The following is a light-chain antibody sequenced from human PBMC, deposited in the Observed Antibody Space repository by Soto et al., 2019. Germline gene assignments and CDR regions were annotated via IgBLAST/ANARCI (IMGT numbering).Light chain of an antibody. CDR2: DVS. CDR1: SSDVGGYNY. J-gene: IGLJ2*01. Sequence: QSVLTQPASVSGSPGQSITISCTGTSSDVGGYNYVSWYQQHPGKAPKLMIYDVSNRPSGVSNRFSGSKSGNTASRTISGLQAEDEADYYCSSYTSSSTLAVFGGGTKLTVL. CDR3: SSYTSSSTLAV. V-gene: IGLV2-14*01.